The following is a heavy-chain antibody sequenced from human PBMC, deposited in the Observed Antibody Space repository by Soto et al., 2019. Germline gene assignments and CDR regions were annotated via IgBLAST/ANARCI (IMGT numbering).Heavy chain of an antibody. D-gene: IGHD3-10*01. V-gene: IGHV3-33*01. CDR1: GFTFSSYG. CDR2: IWYDGSNK. CDR3: ARDRYYGSGSYNIPFY. J-gene: IGHJ4*02. Sequence: GGSLRLSCAASGFTFSSYGMHWVRQAPGKGLEWVAVIWYDGSNKYYADSVKGRFTISRDNSKNTLYLQMNSLRAEDTAVYYCARDRYYGSGSYNIPFYWGQGTLVTVSS.